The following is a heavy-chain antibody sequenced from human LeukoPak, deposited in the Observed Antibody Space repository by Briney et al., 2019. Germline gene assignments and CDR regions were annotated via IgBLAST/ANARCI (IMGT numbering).Heavy chain of an antibody. J-gene: IGHJ5*02. D-gene: IGHD1-26*01. Sequence: GWSLPLSCPACRFTLRNYAMSWVRQAPGKGLEGVSFSSDGSKYIYYADSVKGEFTISRDNAKNALYLQMNRLRVEHTAVYYCASEKVGTNWFDPWGQGTLVTVSS. CDR1: RFTLRNYA. CDR3: ASEKVGTNWFDP. CDR2: SSDGSKYI. V-gene: IGHV3-21*01.